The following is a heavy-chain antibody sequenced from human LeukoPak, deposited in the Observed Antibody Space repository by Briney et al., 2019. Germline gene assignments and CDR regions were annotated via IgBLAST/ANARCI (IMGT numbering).Heavy chain of an antibody. CDR2: ISAYNGNT. J-gene: IGHJ4*02. Sequence: ASVKVSCKASGYTFTSYGISWVRQAPGQGLEWMGWISAYNGNTNYAQKLQGRVTMTTDTSTSTAYMELRSLRSDDTAVYYCARDIVFWSGYYPRFDYWGQGTLVTASS. D-gene: IGHD3-3*01. V-gene: IGHV1-18*01. CDR3: ARDIVFWSGYYPRFDY. CDR1: GYTFTSYG.